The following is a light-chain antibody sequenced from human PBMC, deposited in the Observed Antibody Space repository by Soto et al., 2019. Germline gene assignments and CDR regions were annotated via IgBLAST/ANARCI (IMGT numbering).Light chain of an antibody. CDR2: GAS. Sequence: EIVLTQSPGTLSLSPGERASLSCRASQSVRSSSLAWYQQKPGQPPRLLIYGASSRATGIPDRFSGSGSGTEFTLTSSRLEPEEFAVYFCQQYGDSPHTDRWTFGPGTKVEIK. CDR3: QQYGDSPHTDRWT. V-gene: IGKV3-20*01. CDR1: QSVRSSS. J-gene: IGKJ1*01.